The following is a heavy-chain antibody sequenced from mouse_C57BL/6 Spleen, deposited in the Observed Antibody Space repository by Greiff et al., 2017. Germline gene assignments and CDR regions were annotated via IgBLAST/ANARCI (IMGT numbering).Heavy chain of an antibody. CDR1: GYTFTSYW. Sequence: QVQLQQPGTELVKPGASVKLSCKASGYTFTSYWMHWVKQRPGQGLEWIGNINPSNGGTNYNEKFKSKATLTVDKSSSTAYMQLSSLTSEDSAVYYCARSDYDYDTPYAMDYWGQGTSGTVSS. J-gene: IGHJ4*01. D-gene: IGHD2-4*01. CDR3: ARSDYDYDTPYAMDY. V-gene: IGHV1-53*01. CDR2: INPSNGGT.